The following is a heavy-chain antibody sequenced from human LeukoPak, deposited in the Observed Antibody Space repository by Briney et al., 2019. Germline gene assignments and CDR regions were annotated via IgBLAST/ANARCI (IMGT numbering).Heavy chain of an antibody. J-gene: IGHJ4*02. CDR3: ARVQYYDSSGYSDY. CDR2: IYTSGST. D-gene: IGHD3-22*01. V-gene: IGHV4-4*07. Sequence: SETLSLTCTVSGGSISSYYWSWIRQPAGKGLEWIGRIYTSGSTTYNPSLKSRVTISVDTSKNQFSLKLSSVTAADTAVYYCARVQYYDSSGYSDYWGQGTLVTVSS. CDR1: GGSISSYY.